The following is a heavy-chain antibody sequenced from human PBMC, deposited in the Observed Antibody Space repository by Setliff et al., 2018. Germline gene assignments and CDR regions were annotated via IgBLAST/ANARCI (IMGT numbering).Heavy chain of an antibody. Sequence: GGSLRLSCAASGFTFSNYAMSWVRQAPGKGLEWVSVIYSGGSSEHNGDSVKGRFTISRDNSKSTLYLQMNSLRAEDTAVYYCAASGNHPYYFDYWGQGTLVTVS. J-gene: IGHJ4*02. CDR2: IYSGGSSE. CDR1: GFTFSNYA. CDR3: AASGNHPYYFDY. V-gene: IGHV3-23*03. D-gene: IGHD6-13*01.